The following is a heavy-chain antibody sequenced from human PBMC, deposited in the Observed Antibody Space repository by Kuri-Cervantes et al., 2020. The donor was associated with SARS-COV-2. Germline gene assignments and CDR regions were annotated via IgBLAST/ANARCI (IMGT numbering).Heavy chain of an antibody. CDR1: GFTFNSYA. Sequence: GESLKISCAASGFTFNSYAMSWVRQAPGKGLEWVSGSSGRGGSTYYADSVKGRFTISRDNSKNTLFLQMSSLRAEDTAVYYCAKDPRSSGWYDYWGQGTLVTVSS. D-gene: IGHD6-19*01. CDR2: SSGRGGST. J-gene: IGHJ4*02. CDR3: AKDPRSSGWYDY. V-gene: IGHV3-23*01.